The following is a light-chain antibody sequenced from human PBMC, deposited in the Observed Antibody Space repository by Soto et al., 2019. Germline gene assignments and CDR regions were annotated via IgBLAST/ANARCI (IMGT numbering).Light chain of an antibody. CDR3: MQGTYWPIT. V-gene: IGKV2-30*01. CDR2: KVS. CDR1: QSLVYSDGNTY. J-gene: IGKJ5*01. Sequence: VVMTQSPLSLPVTLGQPASISCRSSQSLVYSDGNTYLNWFQQRPGQSPRRIFYKVSNRDSGVPDRFSGSGSGTDFTLKISRVAAVDVGVYYCMQGTYWPITFGQGTRLEIK.